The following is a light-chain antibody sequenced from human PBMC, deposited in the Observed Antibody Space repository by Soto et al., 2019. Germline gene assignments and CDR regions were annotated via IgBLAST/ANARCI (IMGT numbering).Light chain of an antibody. CDR1: SSNIGSNF. CDR2: NNN. CDR3: ATWDDSLNGLV. V-gene: IGLV1-44*01. J-gene: IGLJ3*02. Sequence: QSVLTQPPSASGTPGQRVTIPCSGSSSNIGSNFVNWYQQLPGTAPKLLMYNNNQQPSGVPDRFSGSKSGTSASLAISGLQSEDEADYHCATWDDSLNGLVFGGGTKLTVL.